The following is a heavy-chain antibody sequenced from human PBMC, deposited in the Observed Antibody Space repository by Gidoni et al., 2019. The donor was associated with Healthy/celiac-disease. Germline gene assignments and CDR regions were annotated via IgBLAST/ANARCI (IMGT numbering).Heavy chain of an antibody. CDR2: IWYDGSNK. CDR3: ARASFEGLDY. V-gene: IGHV3-33*01. J-gene: IGHJ4*02. Sequence: QVQLVESGGGVVQPGRSLRLSWATSGFTFSSYGMHWVRQAPGKGLEWVAVIWYDGSNKYYADSVKGRFTISRDNSKNTLYLQMNSLRAEDTAVYYCARASFEGLDYWGQGTLVTVSS. CDR1: GFTFSSYG.